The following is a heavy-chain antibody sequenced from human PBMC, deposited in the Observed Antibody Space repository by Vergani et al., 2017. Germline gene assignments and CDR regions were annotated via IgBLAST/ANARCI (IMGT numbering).Heavy chain of an antibody. D-gene: IGHD3-16*01. CDR1: EYSFGNYW. V-gene: IGHV5-51*01. J-gene: IGHJ4*02. CDR2: IYPADSDT. Sequence: EVELVQSGPEMRKPGESLKISCKGSEYSFGNYWNGWVRQMPGKGLEWMGIIYPADSDTRYSPPFQGQVTISADKSISTAFLQWDSLTASDTALYYCARHTAYTDSWGQGTLVTVSS. CDR3: ARHTAYTDS.